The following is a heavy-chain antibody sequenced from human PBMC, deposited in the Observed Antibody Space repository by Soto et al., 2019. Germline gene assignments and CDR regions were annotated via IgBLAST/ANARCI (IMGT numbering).Heavy chain of an antibody. V-gene: IGHV6-1*01. J-gene: IGHJ6*02. CDR2: TYYRSKWYN. Sequence: SQTLSLTCAISWDSVSRNSAAWNWVRPSPSRGLEWLGRTYYRSKWYNDYAASVKSRITINPDTSKNQFSLQLNSVIPEDTAVYYCARGIVVAGIGYYYYGMDVWGQGTTVTVSS. D-gene: IGHD6-19*01. CDR1: WDSVSRNSAA. CDR3: ARGIVVAGIGYYYYGMDV.